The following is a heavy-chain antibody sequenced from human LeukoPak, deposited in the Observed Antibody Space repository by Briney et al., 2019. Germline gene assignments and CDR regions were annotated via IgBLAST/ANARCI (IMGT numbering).Heavy chain of an antibody. CDR2: INPNSGGT. V-gene: IGHV1-2*02. CDR1: GYTFSSYA. J-gene: IGHJ3*02. CDR3: ARDREPLDEYDAFDI. Sequence: ASVKVSCKASGYTFSSYAMNWVRQAPGQGLEWMGWINPNSGGTNYAQKFQGRVTMTRDTSISTAYMELSRLRSDDTAVYYCARDREPLDEYDAFDIWGQGTMVTVSS. D-gene: IGHD1-26*01.